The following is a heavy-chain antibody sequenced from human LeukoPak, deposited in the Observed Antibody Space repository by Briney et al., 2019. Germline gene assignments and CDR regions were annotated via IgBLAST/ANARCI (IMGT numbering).Heavy chain of an antibody. Sequence: GGSLRLSCAASGFTFSSYGMHWVRQAPGKGLEWVAFIRYDGSNKYYADSVKGRFTISRDNSKNTLYLQMNSLRAEDTAVYYCAKDPSIFGVVSGFDPWGQGTLVTVSS. D-gene: IGHD3-3*01. CDR1: GFTFSSYG. CDR3: AKDPSIFGVVSGFDP. V-gene: IGHV3-30*02. CDR2: IRYDGSNK. J-gene: IGHJ5*02.